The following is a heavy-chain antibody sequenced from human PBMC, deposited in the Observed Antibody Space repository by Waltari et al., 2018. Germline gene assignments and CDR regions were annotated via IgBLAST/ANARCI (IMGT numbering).Heavy chain of an antibody. CDR2: IYSSGST. D-gene: IGHD6-19*01. CDR3: AKSKSGYSSDNFDY. CDR1: GSSVTTPY. Sequence: QVQLQESGPVLVKPSETLSLTCTVSGSSVTTPYSSWVLQPPGRGLEWIGYIYSSGSTNYNPSLKSRVTISIDTSKNQFSLNLTSMTAADTAVYYCAKSKSGYSSDNFDYWGQGTLVTVSS. J-gene: IGHJ4*02. V-gene: IGHV4-59*02.